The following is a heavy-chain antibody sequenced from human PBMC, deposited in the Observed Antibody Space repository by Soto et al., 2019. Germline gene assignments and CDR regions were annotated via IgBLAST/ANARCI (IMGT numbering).Heavy chain of an antibody. D-gene: IGHD6-19*01. J-gene: IGHJ4*02. CDR2: ISSSSSTI. V-gene: IGHV3-48*02. CDR3: ARDRAEQWLVRNPRNDY. CDR1: GFTFSSYS. Sequence: SLRLSCAASGFTFSSYSMNWVRQAPGKGLEWVSYISSSSSTIYYADSVKGRFTISRDNAKNSLYLQMNSLRDEDTAVYYCARDRAEQWLVRNPRNDYWGQGTLVTVSS.